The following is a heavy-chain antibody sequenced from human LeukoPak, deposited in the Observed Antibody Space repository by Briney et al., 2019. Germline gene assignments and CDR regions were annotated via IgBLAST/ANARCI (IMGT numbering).Heavy chain of an antibody. V-gene: IGHV3-21*01. CDR3: ARDLATIRNFDY. CDR2: ISSSSSYI. D-gene: IGHD5-24*01. J-gene: IGHJ4*02. CDR1: GFTFSSYS. Sequence: GGSLRLSCAASGFTFSSYSMNWVRQAPGKGLEWVSSISSSSSYIYYADSVKGRFTISGDNAKNSLYLQMNSLRAEDTAVYYCARDLATIRNFDYWGQGTLVTVSS.